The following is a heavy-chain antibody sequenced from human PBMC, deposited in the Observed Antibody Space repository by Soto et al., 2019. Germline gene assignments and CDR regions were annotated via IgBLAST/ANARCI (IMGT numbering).Heavy chain of an antibody. CDR1: GGSISSGGYY. CDR3: ARGDFWSGFDY. Sequence: TLSLTCTVSGGSISSGGYYWSWLRQHPGKGLEWIGYIYYSGSTYYNPSLKSRVTISVDTSKNQFSLKLSSVTAADTAVYYCARGDFWSGFDYWGQGTLVTVSS. CDR2: IYYSGST. V-gene: IGHV4-31*03. J-gene: IGHJ4*02. D-gene: IGHD3-3*01.